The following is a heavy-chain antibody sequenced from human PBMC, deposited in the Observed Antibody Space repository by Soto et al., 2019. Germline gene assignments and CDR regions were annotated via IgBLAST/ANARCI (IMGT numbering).Heavy chain of an antibody. CDR3: NSYPDFWGGHTPL. V-gene: IGHV3-15*07. Sequence: EVQLVESGGGLVQPGGSLRLSCAASGFSITNTWMHWVRQAPGKGLEWVGRVKSKADGWTADYAAPVKGRFTVSRDDSKNTQYLQMNSLNMEDTAVYYCNSYPDFWGGHTPLWGQGTLVTVSS. CDR2: VKSKADGWTA. D-gene: IGHD3-3*01. J-gene: IGHJ4*02. CDR1: GFSITNTW.